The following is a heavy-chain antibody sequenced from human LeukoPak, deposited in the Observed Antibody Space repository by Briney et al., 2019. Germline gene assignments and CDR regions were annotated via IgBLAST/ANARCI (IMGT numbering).Heavy chain of an antibody. Sequence: PSETLSLTCAVYGGSFSGYYWSWIRQPPGKGLEWIGEINHSGSTNYNPSLKSRVTISVDTSKNQFSLKLSSVTAADTAVYYCARRGDYVWGSYRYGFDYWGQGTLVTVSS. J-gene: IGHJ4*02. CDR2: INHSGST. CDR3: ARRGDYVWGSYRYGFDY. CDR1: GGSFSGYY. V-gene: IGHV4-34*01. D-gene: IGHD3-16*02.